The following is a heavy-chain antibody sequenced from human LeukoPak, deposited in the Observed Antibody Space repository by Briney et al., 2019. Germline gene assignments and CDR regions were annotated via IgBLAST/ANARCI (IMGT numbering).Heavy chain of an antibody. CDR3: ARASRYCSGGSCYGFDY. J-gene: IGHJ4*02. D-gene: IGHD2-15*01. CDR2: ISYDGSKK. V-gene: IGHV3-30*04. Sequence: GGSLRLSCAASGFTFSSYAMHWVRQAPGKGVEGVAVISYDGSKKYYADSVKGRFTISRDNSKNTVYLQMKSLVAEDTAVYYRARASRYCSGGSCYGFDYWAQGTLVPVSS. CDR1: GFTFSSYA.